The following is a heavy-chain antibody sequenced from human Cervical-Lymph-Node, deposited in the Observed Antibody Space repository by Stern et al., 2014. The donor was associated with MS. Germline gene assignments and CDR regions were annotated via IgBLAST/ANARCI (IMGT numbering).Heavy chain of an antibody. CDR1: GFTFSTFG. CDR3: ARERKYYSGSYPGDDAFAI. Sequence: VQLVESGGGVIQPGRSLRLSCVGSGFTFSTFGLHWVRQAPGKGLEWVAVIIYDGSESHYADSVRGRFTISRDNSNNTLSLQMNSLRADDTAVYYCARERKYYSGSYPGDDAFAIWGQGTVVTVSS. CDR2: IIYDGSES. V-gene: IGHV3-30*01. D-gene: IGHD1-26*01. J-gene: IGHJ3*02.